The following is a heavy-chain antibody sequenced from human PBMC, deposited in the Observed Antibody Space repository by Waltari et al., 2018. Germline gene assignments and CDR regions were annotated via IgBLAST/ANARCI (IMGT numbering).Heavy chain of an antibody. V-gene: IGHV3-23*01. CDR3: ARDAGAGYYYFDL. Sequence: EVQLLESGGDLVQPGGSLRLSCAASGFTFGNYDMSWVRQAQGKGLEWGSSSSGRGSKTSNGDAVKCRFTISRDNSRNTLFLVMNSLRAGDTAVYYCARDAGAGYYYFDLWGQGTLVTVSS. CDR1: GFTFGNYD. D-gene: IGHD1-26*01. CDR2: SSGRGSKT. J-gene: IGHJ4*02.